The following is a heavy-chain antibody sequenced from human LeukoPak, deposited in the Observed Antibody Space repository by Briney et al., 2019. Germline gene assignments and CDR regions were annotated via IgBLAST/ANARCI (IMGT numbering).Heavy chain of an antibody. CDR1: GYGFNSNW. CDR3: ARTSGYDRDGMDV. J-gene: IGHJ6*02. D-gene: IGHD5-12*01. CDR2: ISPGESDT. Sequence: GESLKISCKGSGYGFNSNWIAWVRQMPGKGLEWMGIISPGESDTRYSPSFQGQVTMSVDKSISTAFVQWRSLKASDTAMYYCARTSGYDRDGMDVWGQGTTVTVSS. V-gene: IGHV5-51*01.